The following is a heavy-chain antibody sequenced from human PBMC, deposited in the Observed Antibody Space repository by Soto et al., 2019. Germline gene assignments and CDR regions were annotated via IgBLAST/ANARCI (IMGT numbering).Heavy chain of an antibody. D-gene: IGHD2-2*03. CDR3: ATWIHPEYGDAFDI. CDR1: GYFLNELS. V-gene: IGHV1-24*01. Sequence: ASVKVSCKVSGYFLNELSMHWVRQTPGKGLEWMGGFYPEDSETVYAQNFQGRVTMTEDTSSETAYMDLSGLRSEDTAIYYCATWIHPEYGDAFDIWGQGTMVTVSS. J-gene: IGHJ3*02. CDR2: FYPEDSET.